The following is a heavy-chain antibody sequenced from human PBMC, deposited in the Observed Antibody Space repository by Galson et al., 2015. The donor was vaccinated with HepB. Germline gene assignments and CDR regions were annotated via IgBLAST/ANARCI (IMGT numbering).Heavy chain of an antibody. CDR2: IYSGGST. Sequence: SLRLSCAASGFTVSSNYMSWVRQAPGKGLEWVSVIYSGGSTYYADSVKGRFTISRDNSKNTLYLQMNSLRAEDTAVYYCTYENFYYYYYGMDVWGQGTTVTVSS. V-gene: IGHV3-66*01. CDR1: GFTVSSNY. CDR3: TYENFYYYYYGMDV. D-gene: IGHD1-7*01. J-gene: IGHJ6*02.